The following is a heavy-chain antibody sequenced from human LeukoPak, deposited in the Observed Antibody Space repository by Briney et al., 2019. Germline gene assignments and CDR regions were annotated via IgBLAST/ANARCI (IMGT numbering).Heavy chain of an antibody. CDR3: ARDRDDYGDPDAFDM. J-gene: IGHJ3*02. D-gene: IGHD4-17*01. Sequence: PGGSLRLSWAASGXTFSDYYMTWIRQAPGKGLEWVSYITSTSSGTKTNYADSVKDRFTISRDNSKNTLYMQTNSLRVEDTAVYYCARDRDDYGDPDAFDMWGQGTMVTVSS. CDR1: GXTFSDYY. CDR2: ITSTSSGTKT. V-gene: IGHV3-11*05.